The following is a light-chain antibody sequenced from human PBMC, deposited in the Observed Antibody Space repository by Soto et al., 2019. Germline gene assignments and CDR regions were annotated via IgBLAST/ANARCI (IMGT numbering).Light chain of an antibody. V-gene: IGKV1-6*01. J-gene: IGKJ1*01. Sequence: AIQMTQSPSSLSAPVGDTVTITCRASQDIEDDLGWYQQKPGKAPKLLIYATSSLQSGVPSRFRGSGSGTDFSLSIRSLQHEHSATYYCLHDYNYPRTFGQGTKVDIK. CDR2: ATS. CDR3: LHDYNYPRT. CDR1: QDIEDD.